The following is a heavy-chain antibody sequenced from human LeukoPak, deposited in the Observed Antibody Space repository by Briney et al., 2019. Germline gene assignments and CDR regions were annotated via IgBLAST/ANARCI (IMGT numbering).Heavy chain of an antibody. CDR3: ASWDWNPNYYFDY. J-gene: IGHJ4*02. Sequence: ASVKVSCKTSGYTLTGYYMHWVRQAPGQGLEWMGRTNPNSGGTNYAQKFQGRVTMTRDTSITTAYMELSSLRSDDTAVYYCASWDWNPNYYFDYWGQGTLVTVSS. V-gene: IGHV1-2*06. CDR1: GYTLTGYY. CDR2: TNPNSGGT. D-gene: IGHD1-1*01.